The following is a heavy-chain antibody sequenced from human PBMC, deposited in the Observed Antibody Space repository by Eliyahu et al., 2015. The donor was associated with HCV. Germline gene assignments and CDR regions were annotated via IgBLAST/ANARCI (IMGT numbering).Heavy chain of an antibody. J-gene: IGHJ5*02. CDR3: ARVSGAGWFDP. V-gene: IGHV4-59*01. CDR2: IYYSGST. CDR1: GGSISSYY. D-gene: IGHD7-27*01. Sequence: QVQLQESGPGLVKPSETLSLTCTVSGGSISSYYWSWIRQPPGKGLEWIGYIYYSGSTNYNPSLKSRVTISVDTSKNQFSLKLSSVTAADTAVYYCARVSGAGWFDPWGQGTLVTVSS.